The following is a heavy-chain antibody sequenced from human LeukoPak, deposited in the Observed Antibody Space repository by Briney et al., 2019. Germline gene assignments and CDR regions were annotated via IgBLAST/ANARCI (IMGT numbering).Heavy chain of an antibody. V-gene: IGHV4-34*01. CDR3: AREPYISGLRTDFDY. CDR2: INHSGST. CDR1: GGSLSGYY. J-gene: IGHJ4*02. Sequence: PSETLSLTCAVYGGSLSGYYWTWIRQPPGKGLEWIGEINHSGSTNYNPSLKSRVNISIDTSKNQFSLKVRSVTAADTAVYYCAREPYISGLRTDFDYWGQGTLVTVSS. D-gene: IGHD6-19*01.